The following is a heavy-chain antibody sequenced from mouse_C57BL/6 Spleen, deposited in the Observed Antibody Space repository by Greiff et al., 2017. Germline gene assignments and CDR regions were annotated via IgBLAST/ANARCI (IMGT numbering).Heavy chain of an antibody. V-gene: IGHV1-50*01. CDR3: ARRGLLLYWYFGV. J-gene: IGHJ1*03. CDR2: IDPSDSYT. Sequence: QVQLQQPGAELVKPGASVKLSCKASGYTFTSYWMQWVKQRPGQGLEWIGEIDPSDSYTNYNQKFKGKATLTVDTSSSTAYMQLSSLTSEDPAVYYCARRGLLLYWYFGVWGTGTTVTVSS. D-gene: IGHD2-3*01. CDR1: GYTFTSYW.